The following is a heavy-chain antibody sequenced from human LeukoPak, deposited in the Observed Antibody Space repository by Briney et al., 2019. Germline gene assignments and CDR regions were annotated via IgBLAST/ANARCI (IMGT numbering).Heavy chain of an antibody. J-gene: IGHJ4*02. CDR2: VHCSGIT. CDR3: ATTTNDGHSDY. Sequence: SETPPLTCTVSSASISTYYWSWVRQPPGKGPEWIGYVHCSGITNYNPSLRSRVTITLDTSKSQFSLKVSSVTAADTAIYYCATTTNDGHSDYWGQASLDTVSS. V-gene: IGHV4-59*01. CDR1: SASISTYY. D-gene: IGHD2-8*01.